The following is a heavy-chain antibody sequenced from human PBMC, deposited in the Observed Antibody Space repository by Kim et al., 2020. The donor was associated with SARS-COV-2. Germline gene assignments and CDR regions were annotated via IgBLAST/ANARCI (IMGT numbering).Heavy chain of an antibody. D-gene: IGHD3-10*01. Sequence: GGSLRLSCAASGFTFSSYAMSWVRQAPGKGLEWVSAISGSGGSTYYADSVKGRFTISRDNSKNTLYLQMNSLRAEDTAVYYCAKVLRFGEFHKGGYYFDYCGQGTLVTVSS. J-gene: IGHJ4*02. V-gene: IGHV3-23*01. CDR1: GFTFSSYA. CDR2: ISGSGGST. CDR3: AKVLRFGEFHKGGYYFDY.